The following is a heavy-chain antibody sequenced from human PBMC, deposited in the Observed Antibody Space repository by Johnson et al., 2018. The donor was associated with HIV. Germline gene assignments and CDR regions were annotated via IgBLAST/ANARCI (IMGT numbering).Heavy chain of an antibody. V-gene: IGHV3-30*03. Sequence: QVQLVESGGGLVKPGGSLRLSCAASGFTFSTYWMSWVRQAPGKGLEWVAVISYDGSNKYFGDSVEGRFDISRENSKNSHYLHMNSLRPEDTAIYYCVREGYSSSSDAFDIWGQGTMVTVSS. CDR3: VREGYSSSSDAFDI. J-gene: IGHJ3*02. CDR2: ISYDGSNK. CDR1: GFTFSTYW. D-gene: IGHD6-6*01.